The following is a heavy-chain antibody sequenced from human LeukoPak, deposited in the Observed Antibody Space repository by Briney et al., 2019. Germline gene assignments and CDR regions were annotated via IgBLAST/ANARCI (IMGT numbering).Heavy chain of an antibody. V-gene: IGHV4-59*08. CDR2: IYYSGST. J-gene: IGHJ4*02. D-gene: IGHD3-22*01. CDR1: GGSISNYY. CDR3: ARVFYYGASGYPDAFYDY. Sequence: SETLSLTCTVSGGSISNYYWSWIRQSPGKGLEWIGYIYYSGSTNYNPSLKSRVTISADTSKNRFSLKLSSVTAADTAVYYCARVFYYGASGYPDAFYDYWGQGTLVTVSS.